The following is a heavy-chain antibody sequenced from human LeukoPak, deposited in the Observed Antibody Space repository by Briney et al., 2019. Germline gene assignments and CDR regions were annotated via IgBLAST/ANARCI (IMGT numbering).Heavy chain of an antibody. V-gene: IGHV1-69*06. D-gene: IGHD6-19*01. CDR2: IIPLFGTS. J-gene: IGHJ5*02. Sequence: SVTVSCKASGGTFGRNAISWVRPVPRQGLAWMGGIIPLFGTSNYAQKFQGRLTITADKSTSTVYMELSNLRSEDTAVYYCARGKAVAGRPQTWFDPWGQGTLVTVSS. CDR3: ARGKAVAGRPQTWFDP. CDR1: GGTFGRNA.